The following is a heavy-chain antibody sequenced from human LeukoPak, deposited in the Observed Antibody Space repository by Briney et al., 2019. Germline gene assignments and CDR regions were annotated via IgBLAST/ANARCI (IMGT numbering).Heavy chain of an antibody. CDR2: ISGSCGST. V-gene: IGHV3-23*01. D-gene: IGHD6-6*01. Sequence: GGSLRLSCAASGFTFSSYAMSWVRQAPGKGLEWVSAISGSCGSTYYADSVKGRFTTSRDNSKNTLYLQMNSLRAEDTAVYYCAKFRHWTAARPVFDYWGQGTLVTVSS. J-gene: IGHJ4*02. CDR1: GFTFSSYA. CDR3: AKFRHWTAARPVFDY.